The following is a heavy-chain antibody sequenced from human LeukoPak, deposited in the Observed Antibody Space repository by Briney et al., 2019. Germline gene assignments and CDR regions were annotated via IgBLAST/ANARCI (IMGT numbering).Heavy chain of an antibody. CDR3: TRGRGDYWNAADY. V-gene: IGHV3-73*01. D-gene: IGHD1-1*01. CDR2: IRSKANSYAT. CDR1: GFTFSDST. J-gene: IGHJ4*02. Sequence: GGSLRLSCAASGFTFSDSTMHWVRQASGKGLEWVGRIRSKANSYATAFGASVKGRFTISRDDSQNTAHLQMNSLKTDDTAVYYCTRGRGDYWNAADYWGQGTLVTVSS.